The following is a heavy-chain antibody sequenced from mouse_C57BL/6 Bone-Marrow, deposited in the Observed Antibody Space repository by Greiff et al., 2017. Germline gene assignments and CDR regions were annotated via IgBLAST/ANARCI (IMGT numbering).Heavy chain of an antibody. CDR3: TRVYDYAMDY. V-gene: IGHV5-4*03. CDR1: GFTFSSYA. Sequence: DVMLVESGGGLVKPGGSLKLSCAASGFTFSSYAMSWVRQTPEKRLVWVATISDGGSYTYYPHNVKGRFTISRDNAKNNLYLQMSHIKYEATAMYYCTRVYDYAMDYWGQGTSVTVSS. D-gene: IGHD1-3*01. CDR2: ISDGGSYT. J-gene: IGHJ4*01.